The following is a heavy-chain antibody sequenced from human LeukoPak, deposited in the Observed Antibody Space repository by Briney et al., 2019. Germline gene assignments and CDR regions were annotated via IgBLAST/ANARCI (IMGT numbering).Heavy chain of an antibody. CDR3: ATGLFIAAADHHDY. CDR2: FDPEEGET. V-gene: IGHV1-24*01. J-gene: IGHJ4*02. Sequence: ASVKVSCEVSGYNFTEMAMHWVRQAPGKGLEWVGGFDPEEGETVYAQKFQGRVALTEDTSTGTAYMELSSLRSEDTAVYYCATGLFIAAADHHDYWGQGTLVTVSS. D-gene: IGHD6-13*01. CDR1: GYNFTEMA.